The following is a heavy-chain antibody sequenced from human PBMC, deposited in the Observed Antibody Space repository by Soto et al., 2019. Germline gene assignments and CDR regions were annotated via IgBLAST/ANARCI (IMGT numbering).Heavy chain of an antibody. CDR1: GGSFSGYY. J-gene: IGHJ5*02. V-gene: IGHV4-34*01. CDR3: ASKHSSLKGSWFDP. CDR2: INHSGST. D-gene: IGHD6-13*01. Sequence: SETLSLTCAVYGGSFSGYYWSWIRQPPGKGLEWIGEINHSGSTNYNPSLKSRVTISVDTSKNQFSLKLSSVTAADTAVYYCASKHSSLKGSWFDPWGQGTLVTVSS.